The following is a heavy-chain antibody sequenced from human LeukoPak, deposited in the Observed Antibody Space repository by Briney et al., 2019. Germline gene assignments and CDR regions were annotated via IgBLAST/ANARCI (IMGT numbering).Heavy chain of an antibody. J-gene: IGHJ6*02. V-gene: IGHV3-30*04. CDR1: GFTFSSYA. Sequence: GRSLRLSCAASGFTFSSYAMHWVRQAPGKGLEWVAVISYDGSNKYYVDSVKGRFTISRDNSKNTLYLQMNSLRAEDTAVYYCARDLRESSGWGYYYYGMDVWGQGTTVTVSS. D-gene: IGHD6-19*01. CDR3: ARDLRESSGWGYYYYGMDV. CDR2: ISYDGSNK.